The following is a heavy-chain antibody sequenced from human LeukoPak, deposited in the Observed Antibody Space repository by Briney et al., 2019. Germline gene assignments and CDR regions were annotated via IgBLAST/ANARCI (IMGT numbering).Heavy chain of an antibody. CDR2: IYPGDSDT. D-gene: IGHD1-1*01. Sequence: GESLKISCKCSGYSFTNYWIGWVRQMPGKGLEWMGIIYPGDSDTRYSPSFQGQVTISADKSISTAYLQWSSLKASDTAMYYCARLVGTSTLAAPWSDYWGQGTLVTVSS. CDR3: ARLVGTSTLAAPWSDY. V-gene: IGHV5-51*01. J-gene: IGHJ4*02. CDR1: GYSFTNYW.